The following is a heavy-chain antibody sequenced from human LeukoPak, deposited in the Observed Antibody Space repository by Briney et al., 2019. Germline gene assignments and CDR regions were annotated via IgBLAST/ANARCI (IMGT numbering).Heavy chain of an antibody. CDR3: ASLLSSGYYSDAFDI. J-gene: IGHJ3*02. CDR2: IIPIFGTA. Sequence: SVKVSCKASGGTFSSYAISWVRQAPGQGLEWMGGIIPIFGTASYAQKFQGRVTMTRDTSTSTVYMELSSLRSEDTAVYYCASLLSSGYYSDAFDIWGQGTMVTVSS. CDR1: GGTFSSYA. D-gene: IGHD3-22*01. V-gene: IGHV1-69*05.